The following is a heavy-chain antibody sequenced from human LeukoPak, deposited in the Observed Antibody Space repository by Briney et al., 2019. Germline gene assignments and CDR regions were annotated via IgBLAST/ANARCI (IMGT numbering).Heavy chain of an antibody. CDR3: GNYYDSSGHYRPKSFDY. V-gene: IGHV3-23*01. Sequence: GGSLRLSCAASGFTFSSYAMSWVRQAPGKGLEWVSAISGSGGSTYYADSVKGRFTISRDNSKNTLYLQMNSLRAEDTAVYYCGNYYDSSGHYRPKSFDYWGQGTLVTVSS. D-gene: IGHD3-22*01. J-gene: IGHJ4*02. CDR2: ISGSGGST. CDR1: GFTFSSYA.